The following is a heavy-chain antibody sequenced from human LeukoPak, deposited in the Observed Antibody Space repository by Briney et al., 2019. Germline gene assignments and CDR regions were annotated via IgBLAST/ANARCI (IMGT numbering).Heavy chain of an antibody. D-gene: IGHD3-3*01. J-gene: IGHJ6*03. Sequence: SETLSLTCTVFGGSISSSSYYWGWIRQPPGKGLEWIGSIYYSGSTYYNPSLKSRVTISVDMSKNHFSLKLSSVTAADTAVYYCAREPYYDFWSGYKYYYYYYMDVWGKGTTVTVSS. CDR3: AREPYYDFWSGYKYYYYYYMDV. CDR1: GGSISSSSYY. V-gene: IGHV4-39*07. CDR2: IYYSGST.